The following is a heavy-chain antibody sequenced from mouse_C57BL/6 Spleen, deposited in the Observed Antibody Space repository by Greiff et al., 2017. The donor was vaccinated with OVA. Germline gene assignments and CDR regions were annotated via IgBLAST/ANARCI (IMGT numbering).Heavy chain of an antibody. V-gene: IGHV1-81*01. Sequence: VQLQESGAELARPGASVKLSCKASGYTFTSYGISWVKQRTGQGLEWIGEIYPRSGNTYYNEKFKGKATLTADKSSSTAYMELRSLTSEDSAVYFCARHSNYEGNFDYWGQGTTLTVSS. CDR2: IYPRSGNT. D-gene: IGHD2-5*01. CDR3: ARHSNYEGNFDY. J-gene: IGHJ2*01. CDR1: GYTFTSYG.